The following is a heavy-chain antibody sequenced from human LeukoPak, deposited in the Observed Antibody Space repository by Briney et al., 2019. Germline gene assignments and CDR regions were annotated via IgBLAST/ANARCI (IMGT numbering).Heavy chain of an antibody. CDR1: GFTFSSYA. Sequence: PGGSLRLSCAASGFTFSSYAMSWVRQAPGKGLEWVSAISGSGGSTYYADSVKGRFTISRDNSKNTLYLQMNSLRAEDTAVYYCARGRKAAAGINWFDPWGQGTLVTVSS. J-gene: IGHJ5*02. V-gene: IGHV3-23*01. D-gene: IGHD6-13*01. CDR2: ISGSGGST. CDR3: ARGRKAAAGINWFDP.